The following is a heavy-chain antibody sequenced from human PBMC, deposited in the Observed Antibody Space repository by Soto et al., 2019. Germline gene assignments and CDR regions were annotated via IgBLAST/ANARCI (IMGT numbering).Heavy chain of an antibody. CDR2: IYPGDSDT. D-gene: IGHD6-13*01. CDR1: GYTFTSYW. V-gene: IGHV5-51*01. Sequence: PGESLKISCKASGYTFTSYWIGWVRLMPGKGLEWMGIIYPGDSDTKYSPSFQGHVTISADKSISTAYLQWSSLKASDTAVYYCARTTPIAPAGNLAYWGQGTLVTVSS. J-gene: IGHJ4*02. CDR3: ARTTPIAPAGNLAY.